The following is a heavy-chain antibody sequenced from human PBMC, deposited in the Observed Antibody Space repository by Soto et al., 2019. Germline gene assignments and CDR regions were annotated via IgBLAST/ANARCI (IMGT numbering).Heavy chain of an antibody. CDR1: GGTFSSYA. D-gene: IGHD3-22*01. V-gene: IGHV1-69*06. J-gene: IGHJ4*02. CDR3: ARSNWGYYDSSGYYYFDY. CDR2: IIPIFGTA. Sequence: QVQLVQSGAEVKKPGSSVKVSCKASGGTFSSYAISWVRQAPGQGLEWMGGIIPIFGTANYAQKFQGRVTITADKSTSTAYMELSSLRSDDTAVYYCARSNWGYYDSSGYYYFDYWGQGTLVTVSS.